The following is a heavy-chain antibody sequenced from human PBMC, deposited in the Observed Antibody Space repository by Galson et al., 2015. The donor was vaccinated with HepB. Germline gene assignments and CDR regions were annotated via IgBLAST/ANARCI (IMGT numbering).Heavy chain of an antibody. D-gene: IGHD3-22*01. J-gene: IGHJ3*02. CDR3: ARYRPGYYDSSGPPAFDI. CDR1: GYTFTSYG. V-gene: IGHV1-18*04. Sequence: SVKVSCKASGYTFTSYGISWVRQAPGQGLEWMGWISAYNGNTNYAQKLQGRVTMPTDTSTSTAYMELRSLRSDDTAVYYCARYRPGYYDSSGPPAFDIWGQGTMVTVSS. CDR2: ISAYNGNT.